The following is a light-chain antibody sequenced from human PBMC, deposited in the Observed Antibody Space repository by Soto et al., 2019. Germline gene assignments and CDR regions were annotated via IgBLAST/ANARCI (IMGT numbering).Light chain of an antibody. CDR3: SSYTYTSTPVV. Sequence: QSVLTQPASVSGSPGQSITISCTGTSSDVGGYNYVSWYQQHPGKAPKLMIYEVSNRPSGVSNRFSGSKSGNTASLTISGLQAEDEADYYCSSYTYTSTPVVFGGGTKLTVL. V-gene: IGLV2-14*01. J-gene: IGLJ3*02. CDR2: EVS. CDR1: SSDVGGYNY.